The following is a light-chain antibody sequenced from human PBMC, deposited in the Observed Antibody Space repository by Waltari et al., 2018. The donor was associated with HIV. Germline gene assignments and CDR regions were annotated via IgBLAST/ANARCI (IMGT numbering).Light chain of an antibody. V-gene: IGKV3-20*01. Sequence: ELVLTQSPGTLSLSPGERATLSCRASQTVSNRYLAWYQQKPGQAPRLLIYGASTRATGIPDRFSGSGSGTDFTLTISRLEPEDFAVYYCRTGVTFGPGTKVDIK. CDR2: GAS. J-gene: IGKJ3*01. CDR1: QTVSNRY. CDR3: RTGVT.